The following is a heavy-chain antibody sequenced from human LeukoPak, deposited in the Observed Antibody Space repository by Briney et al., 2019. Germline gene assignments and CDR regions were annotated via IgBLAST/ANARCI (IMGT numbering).Heavy chain of an antibody. CDR3: ARARPGIAAAGYGMDV. J-gene: IGHJ6*02. D-gene: IGHD6-25*01. Sequence: PGGSLRLSCAASGFTFSSYDMHWVRQVTGKGLEWVSAIGPAGDTYYPGSVKGRFTISRENAKTPLYLQMNSLRAEDTAVYYCARARPGIAAAGYGMDVWGQGTTVTVSS. V-gene: IGHV3-13*01. CDR2: IGPAGDT. CDR1: GFTFSSYD.